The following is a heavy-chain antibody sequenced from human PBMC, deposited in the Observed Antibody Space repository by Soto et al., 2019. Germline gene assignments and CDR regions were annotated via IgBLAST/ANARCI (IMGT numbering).Heavy chain of an antibody. Sequence: SETLSLTCTVSVGSISSGGYYWGWIRQHPGKGLEWIGYIYYSGSTYYNPSLKSRVTISVDTSKNQFSLKLSSVTAADTAVYYCARIYYYGSYWFDPWGQGTLVTVSS. D-gene: IGHD3-10*01. CDR2: IYYSGST. J-gene: IGHJ5*02. V-gene: IGHV4-31*03. CDR3: ARIYYYGSYWFDP. CDR1: VGSISSGGYY.